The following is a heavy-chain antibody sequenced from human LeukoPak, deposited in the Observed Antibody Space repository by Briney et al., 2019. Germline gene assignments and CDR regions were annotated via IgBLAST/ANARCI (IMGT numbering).Heavy chain of an antibody. CDR1: GYTFTSYG. Sequence: GASVKVSCKASGYTFTSYGISCVRQAPGQGLEWMGCISAYNGNTNYAQTLQGRVTMTTDTSTSTAYMELRSLRSDDTAVYYCARDTPRYCSSTSCYAFDIWGQGTMVTVSS. CDR2: ISAYNGNT. CDR3: ARDTPRYCSSTSCYAFDI. D-gene: IGHD2-2*01. J-gene: IGHJ3*02. V-gene: IGHV1-18*04.